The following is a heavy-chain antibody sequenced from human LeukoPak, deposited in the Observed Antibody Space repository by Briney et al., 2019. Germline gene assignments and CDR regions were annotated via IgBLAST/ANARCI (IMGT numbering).Heavy chain of an antibody. J-gene: IGHJ4*02. Sequence: ASVKVSCKASGYTFTSYGISWVRQAPGQGLEWMGWISAYNGNTNYAQKLQGRVTMTTDTSTGTVYMKLRSLRSDDTAVYYCARGWFGELLYPYWGQGTLVTVSS. V-gene: IGHV1-18*01. D-gene: IGHD3-10*01. CDR3: ARGWFGELLYPY. CDR2: ISAYNGNT. CDR1: GYTFTSYG.